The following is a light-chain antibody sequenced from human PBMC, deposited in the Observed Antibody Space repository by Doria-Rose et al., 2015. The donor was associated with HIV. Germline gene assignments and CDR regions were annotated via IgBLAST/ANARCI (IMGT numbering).Light chain of an antibody. J-gene: IGKJ1*01. CDR3: QQSYSTPRT. CDR1: QNISNY. V-gene: IGKV1-39*01. Sequence: DIRLTQSPSSLSASVGDRVTITCRASQNISNYLNWYQQKPGEAPKLLIYTASSFQSGVPSRFSGSGSGTGFTLTINSLQPEDVAGYYCQQSYSTPRTFGQGTKVEIK. CDR2: TAS.